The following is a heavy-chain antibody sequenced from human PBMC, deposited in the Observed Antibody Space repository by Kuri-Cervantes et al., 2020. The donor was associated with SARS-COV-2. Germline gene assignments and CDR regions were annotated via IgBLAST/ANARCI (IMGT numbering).Heavy chain of an antibody. D-gene: IGHD3-10*01. Sequence: SETLSLTCAVYGGSFSGYYWTWIRQPPGKGLEWIGSIYYSGSTYYNPSLKSRVTISVDTSKNQFSLKLSSVTAADTAVYYCASVPGIGYYFDYWGQGTLVTVSS. CDR1: GGSFSGYY. V-gene: IGHV4-34*01. CDR2: IYYSGST. CDR3: ASVPGIGYYFDY. J-gene: IGHJ4*02.